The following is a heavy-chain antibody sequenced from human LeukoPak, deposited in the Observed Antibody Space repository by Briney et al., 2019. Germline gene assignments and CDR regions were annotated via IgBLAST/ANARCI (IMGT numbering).Heavy chain of an antibody. CDR1: GYSFSNYW. CDR3: ARQYYDILTDPNYFDS. J-gene: IGHJ4*02. Sequence: GESPKISCKGSGYSFSNYWIGWVRQMPGKGLEWVGIILPGDSDTRYSPSFQGQFTMSADKSISTAYLQWSSLKAADTAMYYCARQYYDILTDPNYFDSWGQGTLVTVSS. CDR2: ILPGDSDT. V-gene: IGHV5-51*01. D-gene: IGHD3-9*01.